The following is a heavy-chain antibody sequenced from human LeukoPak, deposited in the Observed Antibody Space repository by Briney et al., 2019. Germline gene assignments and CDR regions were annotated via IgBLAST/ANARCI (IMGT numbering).Heavy chain of an antibody. CDR3: AQTGRNNYFDS. J-gene: IGHJ5*01. CDR1: GFNFNAYD. CDR2: ISSDGSEK. Sequence: GGSLRLSCAVSGFNFNAYDIHWVRQAPGKGLEWMAVISSDGSEKHYAESVRGRFTISRDEFKNTVYLQLSSLRMEDTAVYYCAQTGRNNYFDSWGQGTLVTVSS. V-gene: IGHV3-30*03.